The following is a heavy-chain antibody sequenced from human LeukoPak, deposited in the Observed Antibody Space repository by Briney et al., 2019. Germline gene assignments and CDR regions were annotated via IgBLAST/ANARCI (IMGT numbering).Heavy chain of an antibody. D-gene: IGHD3-16*02. V-gene: IGHV1-18*01. CDR1: GYTFTSYG. CDR2: ISAYNGNT. Sequence: ASVKVSCKASGYTFTSYGISWVRQAPGQGLEWMGWISAYNGNTNYAQKLQGRVTMTTDTSTSTAYMELRSLRSDDTAVYYCARVYYDYVWGSYRYASYWFDPWGQGTLVTVSS. J-gene: IGHJ5*02. CDR3: ARVYYDYVWGSYRYASYWFDP.